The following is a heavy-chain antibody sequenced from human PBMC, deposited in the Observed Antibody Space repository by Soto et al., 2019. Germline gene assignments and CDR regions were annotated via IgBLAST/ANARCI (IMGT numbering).Heavy chain of an antibody. V-gene: IGHV5-51*01. CDR2: IYPIDSDT. D-gene: IGHD2-2*01. CDR1: GYIFTTYW. CDR3: ATYQDPYYYGMDV. J-gene: IGHJ6*02. Sequence: PGESLKISCKGSGYIFTTYWIGWVRQMPGKGLEWMGIIYPIDSDTKYSPSFEGQVTVSADKSISTAYLQWSSLKASDTAMYYCATYQDPYYYGMDVWGQGTTVTVSS.